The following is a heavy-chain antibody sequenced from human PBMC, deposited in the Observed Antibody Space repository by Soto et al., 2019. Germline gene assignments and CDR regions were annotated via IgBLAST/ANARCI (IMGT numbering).Heavy chain of an antibody. J-gene: IGHJ4*02. D-gene: IGHD2-15*01. V-gene: IGHV3-23*01. CDR2: ISGGSDGT. Sequence: EVLLLESGGDPAQPGGSLRLSCAAAGFTFSNFVMSWVRQAPGKGLEWVSAISGGSDGTYYADSVKGRFTIFRDNSKNTLYRQMNSLTVEDTGTYYCAKGAAPGRPYYFDSWGQGYRVTVSS. CDR3: AKGAAPGRPYYFDS. CDR1: GFTFSNFV.